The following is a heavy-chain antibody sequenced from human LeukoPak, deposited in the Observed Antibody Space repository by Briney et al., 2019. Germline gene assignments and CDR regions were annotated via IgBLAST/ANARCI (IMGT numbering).Heavy chain of an antibody. CDR2: IYYTGST. V-gene: IGHV4-59*08. Sequence: PSETLSLTCTVSGDSIRSYYWNWIRRPPGKGLEWIGYIYYTGSTSYNPSLKSRVTISLDTSKSQFSLRLTSVTAADAAVYYCASHGSSGHDPLTWGQGTLVTVSS. CDR3: ASHGSSGHDPLT. J-gene: IGHJ4*01. CDR1: GDSIRSYY. D-gene: IGHD5-12*01.